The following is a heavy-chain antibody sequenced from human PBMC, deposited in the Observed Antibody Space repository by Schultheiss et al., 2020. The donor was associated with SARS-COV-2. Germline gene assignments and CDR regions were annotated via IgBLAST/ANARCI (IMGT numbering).Heavy chain of an antibody. CDR2: ISYDGSNK. CDR1: GFTFNNYG. J-gene: IGHJ4*02. Sequence: GGSLRLSCATSGFTFNNYGLHWVRQAPGKGLELMTIISYDGSNKYYADSVKGRFTISRDNSKNTLYLEMNSLRTEDTAVYYCARYDYWGQGTLVTVSS. CDR3: ARYDY. V-gene: IGHV3-30*06.